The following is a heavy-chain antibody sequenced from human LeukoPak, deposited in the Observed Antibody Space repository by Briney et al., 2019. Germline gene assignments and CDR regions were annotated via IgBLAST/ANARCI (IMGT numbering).Heavy chain of an antibody. Sequence: PSETLSLTCTVSGGSISSYYWSWIRQPPGKGLEWIGYIYYSGSTYYNPSLKSRVTISVDTSKNQFSLKLSSVTAADTAVYYCARLIGGWYRDDAFDIWGQGTMVTVSS. D-gene: IGHD6-19*01. J-gene: IGHJ3*02. CDR2: IYYSGST. V-gene: IGHV4-59*04. CDR3: ARLIGGWYRDDAFDI. CDR1: GGSISSYY.